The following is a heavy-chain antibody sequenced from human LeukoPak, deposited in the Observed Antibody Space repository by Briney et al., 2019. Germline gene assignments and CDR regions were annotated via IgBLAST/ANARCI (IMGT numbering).Heavy chain of an antibody. V-gene: IGHV4-34*01. CDR1: GGSFSGYY. CDR3: ARGPRQWLPRGWFDP. Sequence: SGTLSLTCAVYGGSFSGYYWSWIRQPPGKGLEWIGEINHSGSTNYNPSLKSRVTISVDTSKNQFSLKLSSVTAADTAVYYCARGPRQWLPRGWFDPWGQGTLDTVSS. J-gene: IGHJ5*02. CDR2: INHSGST. D-gene: IGHD6-19*01.